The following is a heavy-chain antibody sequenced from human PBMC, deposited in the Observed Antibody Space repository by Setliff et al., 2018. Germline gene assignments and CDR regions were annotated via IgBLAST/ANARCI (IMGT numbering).Heavy chain of an antibody. CDR2: IYPGDSDT. CDR1: GYTFSDYW. Sequence: PGESLKISCRGSGYTFSDYWIGWVRQMPGKGLEWMGIIYPGDSDTRYSPSFQGQVTFSADKSISTAYLQWSSLKASGTATYYCARVVGADGIGIDYWGQGTGGTVS. V-gene: IGHV5-51*01. J-gene: IGHJ4*02. D-gene: IGHD2-15*01. CDR3: ARVVGADGIGIDY.